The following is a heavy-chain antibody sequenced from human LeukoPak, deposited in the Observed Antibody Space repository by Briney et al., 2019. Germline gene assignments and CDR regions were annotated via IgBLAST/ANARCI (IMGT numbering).Heavy chain of an antibody. V-gene: IGHV3-7*01. J-gene: IGHJ4*02. CDR3: ARSSGWIIDY. Sequence: PGGSLRLSCAASEFTVSSHWMTWVRQAPGKGLEWEANIKQDGSNENYVDSVKGRFTISRDTAKNLLYLQMNSLRAEDTAVYYCARSSGWIIDYWGQGILVTVSS. CDR1: EFTVSSHW. D-gene: IGHD5-12*01. CDR2: IKQDGSNE.